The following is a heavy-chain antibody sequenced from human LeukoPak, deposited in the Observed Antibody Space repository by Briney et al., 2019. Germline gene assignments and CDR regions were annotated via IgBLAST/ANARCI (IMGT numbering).Heavy chain of an antibody. D-gene: IGHD6-13*01. Sequence: PSETLSLTCAVYGGSFGGYYWSWIRQPPGKGLEWIGEINHSGSTNYNPSLKSRVTISVDTSKNQFSLKLSSVTAADTAVYYCARGYSSSWYSVGYYFDYWGQGTLVTVSS. V-gene: IGHV4-34*01. CDR3: ARGYSSSWYSVGYYFDY. CDR1: GGSFGGYY. CDR2: INHSGST. J-gene: IGHJ4*02.